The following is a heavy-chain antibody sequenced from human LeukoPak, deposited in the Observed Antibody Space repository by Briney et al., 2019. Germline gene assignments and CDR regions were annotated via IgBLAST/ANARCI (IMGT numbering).Heavy chain of an antibody. CDR3: AKYQLLSVGRNWFDP. Sequence: GGSLRLSCAASGFTFSSYWMSWVRQAPGKGLEWVANIKQDGSEKYYVDSVKGRFTISRDNAKNSLYLQMNSLRAEDTAVYYCAKYQLLSVGRNWFDPWGQGTLVTVS. J-gene: IGHJ5*02. D-gene: IGHD2-2*01. V-gene: IGHV3-7*01. CDR1: GFTFSSYW. CDR2: IKQDGSEK.